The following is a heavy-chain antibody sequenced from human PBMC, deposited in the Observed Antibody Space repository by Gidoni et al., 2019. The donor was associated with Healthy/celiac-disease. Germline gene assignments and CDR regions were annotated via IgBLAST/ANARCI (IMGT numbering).Heavy chain of an antibody. D-gene: IGHD7-27*01. Sequence: EVQLVESGGVVVQPGGSLRLSCAASGFTFDDYTMHWVRQAPGKGLEWVSLISWDGGSTYYADSVKGRFTISRDNSKNSLYLQMNSLRTEDTALYYCAKEAGDLGALDYWGQGTLVTVSS. J-gene: IGHJ4*02. CDR1: GFTFDDYT. CDR2: ISWDGGST. V-gene: IGHV3-43*01. CDR3: AKEAGDLGALDY.